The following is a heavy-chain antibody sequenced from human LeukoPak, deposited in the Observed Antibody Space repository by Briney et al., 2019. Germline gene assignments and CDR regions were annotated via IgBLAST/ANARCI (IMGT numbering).Heavy chain of an antibody. CDR3: VRELSSPHWFDT. Sequence: PSETLPLTCTVSGGSISSPDHCWSWIRQPPGKDLEWIGYIFHRGTTYYNPSLKSRVTMSVDTSKSQSSPTQSSVTAADTATYYCVRELSSPHWFDTWGQGTLVTVSS. V-gene: IGHV4-30-4*01. CDR1: GGSISSPDHC. J-gene: IGHJ5*02. D-gene: IGHD6-13*01. CDR2: IFHRGTT.